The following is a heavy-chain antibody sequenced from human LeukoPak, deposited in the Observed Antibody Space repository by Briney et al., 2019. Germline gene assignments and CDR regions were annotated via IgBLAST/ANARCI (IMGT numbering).Heavy chain of an antibody. V-gene: IGHV3-23*01. CDR3: ARWASYYDILTGYLTSFYFDY. D-gene: IGHD3-9*01. Sequence: GGSLRLSCAVSGFTFSSYAMSWVRQAPGKGLEWVSTISNSGGTTYYADSVKGRFTISRDDSENTLYLQMNSLRAEDTAVYYCARWASYYDILTGYLTSFYFDYWGQGTLVTVSS. CDR2: ISNSGGTT. J-gene: IGHJ4*02. CDR1: GFTFSSYA.